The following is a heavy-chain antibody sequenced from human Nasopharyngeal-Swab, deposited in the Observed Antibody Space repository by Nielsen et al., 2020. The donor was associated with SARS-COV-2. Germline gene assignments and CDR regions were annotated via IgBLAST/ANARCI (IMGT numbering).Heavy chain of an antibody. Sequence: ASVKVSCKTSGYTFSSYAIHWVRQAPGQRLEWMGWINPGNSKTKYSQTFQGRVTITRGTSASIAYLDLSSLRSEDTAVYYCARGSYSVWDYYYIDYWGQGTLVTVSS. CDR2: INPGNSKT. V-gene: IGHV1-3*01. CDR3: ARGSYSVWDYYYIDY. D-gene: IGHD1-7*01. J-gene: IGHJ4*02. CDR1: GYTFSSYA.